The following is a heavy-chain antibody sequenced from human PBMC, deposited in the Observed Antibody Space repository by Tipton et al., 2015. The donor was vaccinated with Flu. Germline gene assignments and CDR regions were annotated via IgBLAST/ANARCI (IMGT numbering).Heavy chain of an antibody. D-gene: IGHD6-19*01. Sequence: TLSLTCTVSDYSISSGYYWGWIRQPPGKGLEWIGEINHSGSTNYNPSLKSRVTVSVDTSKNQFSLKVRSLTAADTAVYYCARGSGHTNAYLDFWGQGTLVTVSS. CDR1: DYSISSGYY. V-gene: IGHV4-38-2*02. CDR3: ARGSGHTNAYLDF. CDR2: INHSGST. J-gene: IGHJ4*02.